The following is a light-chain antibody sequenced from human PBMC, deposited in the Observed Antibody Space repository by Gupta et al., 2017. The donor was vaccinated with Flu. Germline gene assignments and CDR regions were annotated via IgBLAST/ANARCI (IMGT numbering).Light chain of an antibody. CDR1: SSDVGRSDS. V-gene: IGLV2-14*03. CDR2: DVT. Sequence: QSALTQPATVSGSPGQSITISCTGTSSDVGRSDSVSWYQQHPDKAPKLIIFDVTNRPSGVSSRFSGSKSGNTASLTISGLQAEDDTDYYCSSYTSTSTFYVFGTGTRVTV. CDR3: SSYTSTSTFYV. J-gene: IGLJ1*01.